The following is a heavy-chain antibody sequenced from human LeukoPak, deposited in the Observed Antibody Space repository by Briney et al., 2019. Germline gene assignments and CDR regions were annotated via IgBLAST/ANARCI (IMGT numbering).Heavy chain of an antibody. J-gene: IGHJ4*02. CDR2: IIPIFGTA. D-gene: IGHD3-22*01. CDR3: ATGYYDSSGYYLGKKGFDY. Sequence: SVKVSCKASGGTFSSYAISWVRQAPGQGLELMGRIIPIFGTANYAQKFQGRVTITTDESTSTAYMELSSLRSEDTAVYYCATGYYDSSGYYLGKKGFDYWGQGTLVTVSS. V-gene: IGHV1-69*05. CDR1: GGTFSSYA.